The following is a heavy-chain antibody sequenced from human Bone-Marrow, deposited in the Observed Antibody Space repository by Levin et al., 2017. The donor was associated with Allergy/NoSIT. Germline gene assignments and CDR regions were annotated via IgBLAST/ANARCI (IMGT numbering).Heavy chain of an antibody. CDR2: ISSDRGST. D-gene: IGHD6-19*01. CDR3: VKDSGGSKYYSGWSWYFDL. J-gene: IGHJ2*01. CDR1: GFTFSSYG. V-gene: IGHV3-30*18. Sequence: PGGSLRLSCAASGFTFSSYGMHWVRQAPGRGLEWVAVISSDRGSTYYGDSVKGRFTISRDNSQNTLYLEMNSLSTEDTAVYFCVKDSGGSKYYSGWSWYFDLWGRGTLVTVSS.